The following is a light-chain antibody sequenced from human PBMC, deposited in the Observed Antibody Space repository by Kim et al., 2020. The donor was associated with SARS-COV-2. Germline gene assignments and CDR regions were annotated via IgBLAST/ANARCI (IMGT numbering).Light chain of an antibody. Sequence: EIVMTQSPATLSVSQGERVTLSWRASQTVDSILAWYQQKPGQAPRLLIYGASTRATDIPARFSGSGSGKEFTLIISRLQSEDFAVYYCQQYSHWPPYTFGQGTKLEI. CDR3: QQYSHWPPYT. V-gene: IGKV3-15*01. J-gene: IGKJ2*01. CDR2: GAS. CDR1: QTVDSI.